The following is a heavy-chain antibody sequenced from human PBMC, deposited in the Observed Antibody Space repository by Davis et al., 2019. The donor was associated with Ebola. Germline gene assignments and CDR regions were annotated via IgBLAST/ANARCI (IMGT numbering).Heavy chain of an antibody. CDR1: GFTISSYW. CDR3: ARLSLYNSGRGGFDP. Sequence: GESLKISCAASGFTISSYWMSWVRQAPGKGPEWVANIKSDESEKFYVDSVKGRFTISRDNVKNSLYLQMNSLRAEDTAVYYCARLSLYNSGRGGFDPWGQGTLVTVSS. CDR2: IKSDESEK. J-gene: IGHJ5*02. D-gene: IGHD6-19*01. V-gene: IGHV3-7*03.